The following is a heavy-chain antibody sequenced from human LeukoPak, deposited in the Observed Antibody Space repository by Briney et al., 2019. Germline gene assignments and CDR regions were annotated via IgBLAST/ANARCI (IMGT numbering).Heavy chain of an antibody. CDR1: GYTFTSYY. CDR2: INPSGGST. CDR3: ARQLKTYYYDTSGLAIFDY. J-gene: IGHJ4*02. D-gene: IGHD3-22*01. V-gene: IGHV1-46*01. Sequence: ASVKVSCKASGYTFTSYYMHWVRQAPGQGLEWMGIINPSGGSTSYAQKFQGRVTMTRDMSTSTVYMELRSLRSDGTAVYYCARQLKTYYYDTSGLAIFDYWGQGTLVTVSS.